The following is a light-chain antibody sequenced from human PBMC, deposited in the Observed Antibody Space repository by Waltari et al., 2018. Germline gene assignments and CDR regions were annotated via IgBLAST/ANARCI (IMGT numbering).Light chain of an antibody. CDR2: GVS. V-gene: IGKV3-15*01. CDR1: QSVSSN. J-gene: IGKJ2*02. Sequence: EIVMTQSPATLSVSPGERATLSCRASQSVSSNLAWYQQKPGQAPRLLIYGVSTRATGIPARFSGSGSGTEFTLTISSMQSEDFAVYYCQQYNNWPSWTFGQGTKLEIK. CDR3: QQYNNWPSWT.